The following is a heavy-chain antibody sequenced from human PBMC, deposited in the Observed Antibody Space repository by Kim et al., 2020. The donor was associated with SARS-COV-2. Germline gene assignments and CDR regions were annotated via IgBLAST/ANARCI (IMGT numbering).Heavy chain of an antibody. CDR1: GYTLNTYA. J-gene: IGHJ5*02. V-gene: IGHV7-4-1*02. Sequence: ASVKVSCKASGYTLNTYAMSWLRQAPGQGLEWMGWINTNSGNPTYAQAFTGRFVFSLDTSVSTAYLQINSLKAEDTAVYYCATDNGRDSSNWHRFDPWGQGTLVTVSS. D-gene: IGHD6-13*01. CDR2: INTNSGNP. CDR3: ATDNGRDSSNWHRFDP.